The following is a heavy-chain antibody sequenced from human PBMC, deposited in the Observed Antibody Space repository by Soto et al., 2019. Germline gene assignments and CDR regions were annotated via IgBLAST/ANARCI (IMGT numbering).Heavy chain of an antibody. V-gene: IGHV4-59*01. CDR1: GGSISSYY. Sequence: SETLSLTCTVSGGSISSYYWSWIRQPPGKGLEWIGYIYYSGSTNYNPSLKSRVTISVDTSKNQFSLKLSSVTAADTAVYYCARSDLRYFDWLLDYGMDVWGQGTTVTVSS. D-gene: IGHD3-9*01. CDR2: IYYSGST. J-gene: IGHJ6*02. CDR3: ARSDLRYFDWLLDYGMDV.